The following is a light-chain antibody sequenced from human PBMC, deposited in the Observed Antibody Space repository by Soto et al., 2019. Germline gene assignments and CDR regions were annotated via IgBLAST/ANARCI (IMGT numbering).Light chain of an antibody. Sequence: DVVMTQSPLSLPVTLGQPASISCRSSQSLVYSDGSTYLSWFQQKPGQSPRRLIYKVSNRDSGVPDRFSGSGSGTDFTLKISRVEAEDVGVYYCQQGTHWPRTFGQGTKLQIK. J-gene: IGKJ2*01. CDR1: QSLVYSDGSTY. CDR2: KVS. V-gene: IGKV2-30*01. CDR3: QQGTHWPRT.